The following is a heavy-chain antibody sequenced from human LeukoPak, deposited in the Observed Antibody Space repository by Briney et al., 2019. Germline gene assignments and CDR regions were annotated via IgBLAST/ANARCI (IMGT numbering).Heavy chain of an antibody. CDR2: ISWNSGSI. D-gene: IGHD6-13*01. J-gene: IGHJ4*02. CDR3: AKDIQPTNAAAGLDY. Sequence: GRSLRLSCAASGFTFDDYAMHWVRQAPGKGLEWVSGISWNSGSIGYADSVKGRFTISRDNAKNSLYLQMNSLRAEDTALYYYAKDIQPTNAAAGLDYWGQGTLVTVSS. CDR1: GFTFDDYA. V-gene: IGHV3-9*01.